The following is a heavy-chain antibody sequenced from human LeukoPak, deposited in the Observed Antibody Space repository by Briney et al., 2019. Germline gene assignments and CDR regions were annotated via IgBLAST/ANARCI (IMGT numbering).Heavy chain of an antibody. V-gene: IGHV1-2*02. Sequence: VASVTLSFKASGYTFTDYYMHWVRQAPGQGLEWMGWINPNSGDTNHAQNFQGRVTLTRDTSISTAYMVLSSLRSDDSAVYYCAGEYCSGGSCRPGFDYWGQGTLVTVSS. CDR3: AGEYCSGGSCRPGFDY. CDR2: INPNSGDT. J-gene: IGHJ4*02. D-gene: IGHD2-15*01. CDR1: GYTFTDYY.